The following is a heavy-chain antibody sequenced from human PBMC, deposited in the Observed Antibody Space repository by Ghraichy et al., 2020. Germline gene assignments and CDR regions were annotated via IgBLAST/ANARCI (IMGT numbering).Heavy chain of an antibody. CDR3: ARAEGKRWLQFPVDY. CDR2: INPNSGGT. D-gene: IGHD5-24*01. J-gene: IGHJ4*02. Sequence: ASVKVSCKASGYTFTGYYMHWVRQAPGQGLEWMGWINPNSGGTNYAQKFQGRVTMTRDTSISTAYMELSRLRSDDTAVYYCARAEGKRWLQFPVDYWGQGTLVTVSS. V-gene: IGHV1-2*02. CDR1: GYTFTGYY.